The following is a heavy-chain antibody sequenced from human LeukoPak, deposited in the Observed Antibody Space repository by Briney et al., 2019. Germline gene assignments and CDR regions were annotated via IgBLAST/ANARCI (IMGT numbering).Heavy chain of an antibody. Sequence: GASVKVSCKASGYTFTSYGISWVRQAPGQGLEWMGWISAYNGNTNYAQKLQGRVTMTTDTSTSTAYMELRSLRSDDTAVYYCARDGQRFGVAATLYFDYWGQGTLVTVSS. D-gene: IGHD2-15*01. V-gene: IGHV1-18*01. CDR2: ISAYNGNT. CDR3: ARDGQRFGVAATLYFDY. CDR1: GYTFTSYG. J-gene: IGHJ4*02.